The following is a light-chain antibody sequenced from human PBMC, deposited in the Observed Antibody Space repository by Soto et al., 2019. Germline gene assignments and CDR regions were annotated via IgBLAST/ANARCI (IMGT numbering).Light chain of an antibody. Sequence: EIVMTQSPATLSVSPGERVTLSCRSSQSVSSNLAWHQQTPGQSPRFLIYGASNRATGIPDRFSGSGSGTDFTLTISRLEPEDFAVYYCQQYGTSPWTFGQGTKVDIK. J-gene: IGKJ1*01. V-gene: IGKV3-20*01. CDR1: QSVSSN. CDR2: GAS. CDR3: QQYGTSPWT.